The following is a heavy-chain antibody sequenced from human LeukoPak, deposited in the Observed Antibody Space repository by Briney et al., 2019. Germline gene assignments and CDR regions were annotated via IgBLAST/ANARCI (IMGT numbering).Heavy chain of an antibody. CDR2: ISSASNTI. J-gene: IGHJ6*03. CDR1: GFTFSSYS. D-gene: IGHD3-16*01. Sequence: PGGSLRLSCAASGFTFSSYSMNWVRQAPGMGLEWVSYISSASNTIYYADSVKGRFTISRDNAKNSLYLQMNNLRAEDTAMYYCARWGGFYYYYYMDVWGKGTTVTVSS. CDR3: ARWGGFYYYYYMDV. V-gene: IGHV3-48*01.